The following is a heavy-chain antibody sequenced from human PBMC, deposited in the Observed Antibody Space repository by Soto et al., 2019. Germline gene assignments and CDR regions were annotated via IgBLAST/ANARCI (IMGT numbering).Heavy chain of an antibody. J-gene: IGHJ5*02. D-gene: IGHD6-19*01. Sequence: EVQLLESGGGLVQPGGSLRLSCAASGFTFSSYAMNWVRQAPGKGLEWVSAISTSGGTTYYADSVKGRFITSRDNSRNTLYLQVNSLRAEDTALYYCARARYSSGWYDLNWFDPWGQGTLVTVSS. V-gene: IGHV3-23*01. CDR3: ARARYSSGWYDLNWFDP. CDR1: GFTFSSYA. CDR2: ISTSGGTT.